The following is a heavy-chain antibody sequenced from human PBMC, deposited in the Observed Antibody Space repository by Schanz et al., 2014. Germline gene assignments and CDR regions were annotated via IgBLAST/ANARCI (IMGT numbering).Heavy chain of an antibody. D-gene: IGHD3-10*01. CDR2: IWYDGSNK. CDR1: GFTFSSYA. CDR3: ARIGGSVFDY. Sequence: QVQLVESGGGVVQPGRSLRLSSAASGFTFSSYAMHWVRQAPGKGLGWAAVIWYDGSNKYYADSVKGLFTISRDNSKNALFLQMNSLRAEDAAVYYCARIGGSVFDYWAQGTLXTVSS. V-gene: IGHV3-33*01. J-gene: IGHJ4*02.